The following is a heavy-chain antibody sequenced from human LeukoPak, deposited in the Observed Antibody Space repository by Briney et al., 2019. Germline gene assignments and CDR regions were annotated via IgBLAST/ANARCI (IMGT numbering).Heavy chain of an antibody. D-gene: IGHD3-22*01. CDR2: IYSGGST. V-gene: IGHV3-66*02. Sequence: GGSLRLSCVASGFTVSSNYMSWVRQAPGKGLEWVSVIYSGGSTYYADSVKGRFTIDRDNSKNIVYLQMNSLRADDTAVYSCARQESRNYYFEGLDYRGQGTLVTVSS. CDR1: GFTVSSNY. CDR3: ARQESRNYYFEGLDY. J-gene: IGHJ4*02.